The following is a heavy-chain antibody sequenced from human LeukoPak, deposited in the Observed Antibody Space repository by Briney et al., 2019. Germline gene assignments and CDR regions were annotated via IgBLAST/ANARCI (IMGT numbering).Heavy chain of an antibody. V-gene: IGHV1-69*05. CDR3: ARGLNFDWFRVYYYYGMDV. J-gene: IGHJ6*02. D-gene: IGHD3-9*01. CDR1: GGTFSSYA. CDR2: IIPIFGTA. Sequence: SVKVSCKASGGTFSSYAISWVRQAPGQGLEWMGGIIPIFGTANYAQKFQGRVTITTDESTSTAYMELSSLRSEDTAVYYCARGLNFDWFRVYYYYGMDVWGQGTTVTVSS.